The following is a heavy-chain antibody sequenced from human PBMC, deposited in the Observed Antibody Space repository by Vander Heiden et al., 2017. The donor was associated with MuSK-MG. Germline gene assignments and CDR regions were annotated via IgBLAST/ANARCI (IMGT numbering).Heavy chain of an antibody. CDR2: ISGSGGST. D-gene: IGHD5-18*01. CDR1: GFTFSRYA. CDR3: AKEMDTAMVFEYENWFDP. V-gene: IGHV3-23*01. Sequence: EVQLLESGGGLVQPGGSLRLSCAASGFTFSRYAMSWVRQAPGKGLEWVSAISGSGGSTYYADSVKGRFTISRDNSKNTLYLQMNSLRAEDTAVYYCAKEMDTAMVFEYENWFDPWGQGTLVTVSS. J-gene: IGHJ5*02.